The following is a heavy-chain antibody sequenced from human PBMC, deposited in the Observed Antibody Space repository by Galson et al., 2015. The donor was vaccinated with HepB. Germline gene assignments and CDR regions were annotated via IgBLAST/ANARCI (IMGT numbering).Heavy chain of an antibody. V-gene: IGHV3-30*04. CDR3: AKRLPPSEGFDY. J-gene: IGHJ4*02. CDR2: ISYDGSNK. D-gene: IGHD4-11*01. Sequence: SLRLSCAASGFTFSSYAMHWVRQAPGKGLEWVAVISYDGSNKYYADSVKGRFTISRDNSKNTLYLQMNSLRAEDTAVYYCAKRLPPSEGFDYWGQGTLVTVSS. CDR1: GFTFSSYA.